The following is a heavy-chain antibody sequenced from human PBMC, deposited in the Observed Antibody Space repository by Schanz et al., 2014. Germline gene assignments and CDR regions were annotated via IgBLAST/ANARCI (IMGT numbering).Heavy chain of an antibody. CDR3: AADGETVVLPSVMTYNWFYP. CDR2: VSGNGRST. D-gene: IGHD2-2*01. Sequence: SLRLSCAASRFTFSNYTLSWVRHAPWKGLEWVSAVSGNGRSTFYADSVKGRFIISRDNSKKTRYLQMNSLRAEDTAVYYCAADGETVVLPSVMTYNWFYPWGKGLLVAVSS. CDR1: RFTFSNYT. J-gene: IGHJ5*02. V-gene: IGHV3-23*01.